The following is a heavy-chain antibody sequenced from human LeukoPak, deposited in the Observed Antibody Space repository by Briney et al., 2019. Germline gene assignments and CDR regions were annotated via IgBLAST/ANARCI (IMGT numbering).Heavy chain of an antibody. Sequence: SETLSLTCTVSGGSVSSSGSFWGWIRQPPGKGLEWISTIYYSGSTYFNPSLTRRVTISVDTSKNQFSLKVTSVTAADTAVYYCATGTIFGVLLQWGQGTVVTVSS. D-gene: IGHD3-3*01. V-gene: IGHV4-39*01. CDR3: ATGTIFGVLLQ. CDR2: IYYSGST. CDR1: GGSVSSSGSF. J-gene: IGHJ4*02.